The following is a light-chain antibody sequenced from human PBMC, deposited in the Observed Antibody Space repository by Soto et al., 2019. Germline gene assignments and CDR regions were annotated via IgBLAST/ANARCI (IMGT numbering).Light chain of an antibody. V-gene: IGKV3-11*01. Sequence: EIVLTQSPATLSLSPGERATLSCRASQSVSSYLAWYQQKPGQAPRLLIYDASKRATAIPVRFSGSGSGTDFTLTISSLEPEDFAVYYCQQRARWPWTFGQGTKVDIK. CDR2: DAS. CDR1: QSVSSY. J-gene: IGKJ1*01. CDR3: QQRARWPWT.